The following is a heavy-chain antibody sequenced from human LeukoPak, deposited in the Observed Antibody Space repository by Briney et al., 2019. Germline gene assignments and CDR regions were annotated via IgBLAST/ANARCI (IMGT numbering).Heavy chain of an antibody. CDR1: GFTFSSYS. Sequence: GGSLRLSCAASGFTFSSYSMNWVRQAPGKGLEWVSYISSSSSTIYYADSVKGQFTISRDNAKNSLYLQMNSLRDEDTAVYYCAGRLLWFGELLSGYGMDVWGQGTTVTVSS. CDR2: ISSSSSTI. D-gene: IGHD3-10*01. J-gene: IGHJ6*02. CDR3: AGRLLWFGELLSGYGMDV. V-gene: IGHV3-48*02.